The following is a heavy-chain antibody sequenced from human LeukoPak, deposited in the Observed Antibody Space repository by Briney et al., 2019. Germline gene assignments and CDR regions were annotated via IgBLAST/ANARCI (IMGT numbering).Heavy chain of an antibody. J-gene: IGHJ4*02. CDR2: INPDSGDT. CDR3: ARVARFQRNVPSVGSELGY. V-gene: IGHV1-2*02. D-gene: IGHD3-10*01. Sequence: ASVRVSCKASGYSFTGFYIHWVRQAPGQGLEWVGWINPDSGDTKSPRKFQGRVTMTRDTSIRTAYMDLSRLRSDDTAVYFCARVARFQRNVPSVGSELGYWGQGTLVTVSS. CDR1: GYSFTGFY.